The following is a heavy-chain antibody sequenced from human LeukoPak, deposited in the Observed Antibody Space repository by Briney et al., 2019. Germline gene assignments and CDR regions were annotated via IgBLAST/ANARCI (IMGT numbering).Heavy chain of an antibody. V-gene: IGHV3-7*01. CDR3: ARDIVDTAYYYYGMDV. Sequence: GGSLRLSCAASGFTFSSYWMTWVRQAPGKGLEWVANIKQDGSQKFYLDSVKGRFTISRDNAKNTLYLQMNSLRAEDTAVYYCARDIVDTAYYYYGMDVWGQGTTVTVSS. CDR1: GFTFSSYW. J-gene: IGHJ6*02. CDR2: IKQDGSQK. D-gene: IGHD5-18*01.